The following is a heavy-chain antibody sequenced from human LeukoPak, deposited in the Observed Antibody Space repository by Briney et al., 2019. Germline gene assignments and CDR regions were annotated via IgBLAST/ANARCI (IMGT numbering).Heavy chain of an antibody. CDR2: IYYSGST. V-gene: IGHV4-39*01. CDR3: ARRIMVTRGFDY. Sequence: SETLSLTCTVSGGSISSSSYYWGWIRQTPGKGLEWIGSIYYSGSTYYNPSLKSRVTISVDTSKNQFSLKLSSVTAADTAVYYCARRIMVTRGFDYWGQGTLVTVSS. J-gene: IGHJ4*02. CDR1: GGSISSSSYY. D-gene: IGHD4-23*01.